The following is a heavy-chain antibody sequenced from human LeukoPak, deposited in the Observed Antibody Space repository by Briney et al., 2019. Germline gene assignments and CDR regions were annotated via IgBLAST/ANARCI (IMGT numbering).Heavy chain of an antibody. V-gene: IGHV1-8*01. Sequence: ASVKVSCKASGYTFTSYDINWVRQATGQGLEWMRWMNPNSGNTGYAQKFQGRVTMTRNTSISTAYMELSSLRSEDTAVYYCARALGGANLYYYYYYMDVWGKGTMVTVSS. CDR2: MNPNSGNT. J-gene: IGHJ6*03. D-gene: IGHD4/OR15-4a*01. CDR3: ARALGGANLYYYYYYMDV. CDR1: GYTFTSYD.